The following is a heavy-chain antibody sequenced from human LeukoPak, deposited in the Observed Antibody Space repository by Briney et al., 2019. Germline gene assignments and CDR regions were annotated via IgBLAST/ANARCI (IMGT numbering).Heavy chain of an antibody. CDR3: APSGSDPLSPYYFGY. CDR2: INPKSGGT. Sequence: ASVNVSFKASGYTFTGYYVHWVRQAPGQGLEWMGWINPKSGGTKYAQKFQGRVSMTRDTSISTAYMELARLRSDDTAVYYCAPSGSDPLSPYYFGYWCQGTPVTVSS. D-gene: IGHD5-12*01. J-gene: IGHJ4*02. CDR1: GYTFTGYY. V-gene: IGHV1-2*02.